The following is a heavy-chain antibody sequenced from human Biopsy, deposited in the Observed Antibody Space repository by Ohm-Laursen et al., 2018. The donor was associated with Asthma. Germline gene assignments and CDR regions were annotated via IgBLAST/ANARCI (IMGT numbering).Heavy chain of an antibody. CDR1: GFSLSDYY. Sequence: SLRLSCTASGFSLSDYYMSRLRQAPGKGLEWVSYISSGGRTIYYADSVKGRFTISRDNAQNLLYLQMSSLRTEDTAVYYCARDNHDYYYYGMDLWGQGTSVTVSS. V-gene: IGHV3-11*01. CDR3: ARDNHDYYYYGMDL. J-gene: IGHJ6*02. D-gene: IGHD1-14*01. CDR2: ISSGGRTI.